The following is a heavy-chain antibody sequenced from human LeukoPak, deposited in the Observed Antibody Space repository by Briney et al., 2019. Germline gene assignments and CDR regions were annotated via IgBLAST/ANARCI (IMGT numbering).Heavy chain of an antibody. Sequence: QTGGSLRLSCAASGFTFSSYGMSWVRQAPGKGLEWVSAISGSGGSTYSADSVKGRFTISRDNSKNTLYLQMNSLRAEDSAVYYCAKGNSGWYLAFDYWGQGTLVTVSS. V-gene: IGHV3-23*01. D-gene: IGHD6-19*01. CDR1: GFTFSSYG. CDR2: ISGSGGST. J-gene: IGHJ4*02. CDR3: AKGNSGWYLAFDY.